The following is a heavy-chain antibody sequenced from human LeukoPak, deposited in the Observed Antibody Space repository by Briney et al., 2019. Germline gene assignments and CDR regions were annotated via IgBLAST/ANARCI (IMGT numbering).Heavy chain of an antibody. J-gene: IGHJ4*02. V-gene: IGHV3-21*04. CDR2: ISSSSSYI. Sequence: PGGSLRLSCAASGFTFSSYSMNWVRQAPGKGLEWVSSISSSSSYIYYADSVKGRFTISRDNAKNSLYLQMNSLRAEDTAVYYCAKSSGYSYGYFAYWGQGTLVTVSS. CDR1: GFTFSSYS. CDR3: AKSSGYSYGYFAY. D-gene: IGHD5-18*01.